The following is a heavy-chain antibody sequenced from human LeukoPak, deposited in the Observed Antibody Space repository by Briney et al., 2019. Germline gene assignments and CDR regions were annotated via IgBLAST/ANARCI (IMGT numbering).Heavy chain of an antibody. CDR2: IYYSGST. CDR1: GGSISSGSYY. D-gene: IGHD3-10*01. CDR3: ARAYSPPQWFPFDY. J-gene: IGHJ4*02. Sequence: PSETLSLTCTVSGGSISSGSYYWGWIRQPPGKGLEWIGSIYYSGSTYYNPSLKSRVTISLDPSKNQFSLKPSSVPAEDTAVYYCARAYSPPQWFPFDYWGQRTLVSVSS. V-gene: IGHV4-39*07.